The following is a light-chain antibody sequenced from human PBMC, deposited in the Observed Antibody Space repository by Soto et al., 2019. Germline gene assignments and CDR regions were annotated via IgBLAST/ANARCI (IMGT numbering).Light chain of an antibody. CDR2: EIN. J-gene: IGLJ1*01. V-gene: IGLV2-8*01. CDR3: CSYAGSYTFV. CDR1: SSDVGAYDY. Sequence: QSVLTQPPSASGSPGQSVTISCTGTSSDVGAYDYVSWYQQHPGKAPKLMIYEINKRPSGVPDRFSGSKSGNTASLTVSGLKAEDEAQYYCCSYAGSYTFVFGSGTKVPVL.